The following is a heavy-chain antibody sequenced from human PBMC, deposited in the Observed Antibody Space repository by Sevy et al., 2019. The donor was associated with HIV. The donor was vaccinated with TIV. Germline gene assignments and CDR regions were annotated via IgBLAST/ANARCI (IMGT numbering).Heavy chain of an antibody. CDR1: GVSISGYY. CDR2: IYYSGRT. J-gene: IGHJ6*02. V-gene: IGHV4-59*01. CDR3: ARDLAEYYYAMDV. Sequence: SETLSLTCSVSGVSISGYYWTWIRQTPGKGLEWIGYIYYSGRTNYNPSLQGRVAISSDTSKNQFSLKLSSVTAADTAVYYCARDLAEYYYAMDVWGQGTTVTVSS.